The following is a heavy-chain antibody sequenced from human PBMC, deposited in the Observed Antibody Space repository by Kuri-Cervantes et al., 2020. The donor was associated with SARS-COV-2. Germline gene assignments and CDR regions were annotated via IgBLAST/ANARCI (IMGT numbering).Heavy chain of an antibody. V-gene: IGHV4-59*08. CDR1: GGSISSYY. Sequence: SETLSLTCTVSGGSISSYYWSWIRQPPGKGLEWIGYIYHSGSTNYNPSLKSRVTISVDTSKNQFSLKLSSVTAADTAVYYCARHYYDFWSGPFYGMDVWGQGTTVTVSS. D-gene: IGHD3-3*01. J-gene: IGHJ6*02. CDR2: IYHSGST. CDR3: ARHYYDFWSGPFYGMDV.